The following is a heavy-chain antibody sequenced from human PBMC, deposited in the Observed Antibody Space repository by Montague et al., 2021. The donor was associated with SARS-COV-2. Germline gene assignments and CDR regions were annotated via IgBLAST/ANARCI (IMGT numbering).Heavy chain of an antibody. J-gene: IGHJ6*02. CDR3: ARGLPVTTLSYYFGMDV. D-gene: IGHD4-11*01. CDR2: INHYGST. CDR1: GGSFSGNY. Sequence: SETRSLTCAVYGGSFSGNYRSWIRQPPGKGLEWIGEINHYGSTNYNPSLKSRVTMSVDTSKNQFSLKLSSVTAADTAVYYCARGLPVTTLSYYFGMDVWGQGTTVTVSS. V-gene: IGHV4-34*01.